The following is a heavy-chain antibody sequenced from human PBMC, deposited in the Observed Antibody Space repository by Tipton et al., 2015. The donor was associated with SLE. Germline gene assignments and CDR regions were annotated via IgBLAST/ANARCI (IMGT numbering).Heavy chain of an antibody. CDR1: GGSISSGGYY. CDR3: ARDGADYGDYLGY. V-gene: IGHV4-31*03. Sequence: TLSLTCTVSGGSISSGGYYWGWIRQHPGKGLEWIGYIYYSGSTYYNPSLKSRVTISVDTSKNQFSLKLSSVTAAATAVYYCARDGADYGDYLGYWGQGTLVTVSS. J-gene: IGHJ4*02. D-gene: IGHD4-17*01. CDR2: IYYSGST.